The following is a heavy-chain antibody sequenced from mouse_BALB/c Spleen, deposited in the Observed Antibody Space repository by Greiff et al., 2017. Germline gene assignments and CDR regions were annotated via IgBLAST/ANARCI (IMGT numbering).Heavy chain of an antibody. V-gene: IGHV8-8*01. CDR3: ARIEALTLYYYAMDY. Sequence: VKLMESGPGILQPSQTLSLTCSFSGFSLSTSGMGVGWIRQPSGKGLEWLAHIWWDDVKRYNPALKSRLTISKDTSSSQVFLKIASVDTADTATYYCARIEALTLYYYAMDYWGQGTSVTVSS. CDR1: GFSLSTSGMG. J-gene: IGHJ4*01. CDR2: IWWDDVK. D-gene: IGHD4-1*01.